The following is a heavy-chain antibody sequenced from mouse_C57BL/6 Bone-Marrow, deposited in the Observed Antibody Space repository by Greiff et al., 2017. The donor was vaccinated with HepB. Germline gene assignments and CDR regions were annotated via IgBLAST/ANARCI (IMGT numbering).Heavy chain of an antibody. V-gene: IGHV1-81*01. D-gene: IGHD2-4*01. J-gene: IGHJ2*01. Sequence: VQLQQSGAELARPGASVKLSCKASGYTFTSYGISWVKQRTGQGLEWIGEIYPRSGNTYYNEKFKGKATLTADKSSSTAYMELRSLTSEDSAVYFCAREGRSTMITNYFDYWGQGTTLTVSS. CDR2: IYPRSGNT. CDR3: AREGRSTMITNYFDY. CDR1: GYTFTSYG.